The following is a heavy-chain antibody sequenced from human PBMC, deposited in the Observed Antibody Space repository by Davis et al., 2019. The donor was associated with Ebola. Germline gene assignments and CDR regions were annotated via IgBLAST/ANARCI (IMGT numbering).Heavy chain of an antibody. V-gene: IGHV3-11*06. D-gene: IGHD3-22*01. CDR2: ISSSSSYT. CDR1: GFTFSDYY. CDR3: ARSVITYYYGMDV. J-gene: IGHJ6*02. Sequence: GGSLRLSCAASGFTFSDYYMSWIRQAPGKGLEWDSYISSSSSYTNYADSVKGRFTISRDNAKNSLYLQMNSLRAEDTAVYYCARSVITYYYGMDVWGQGTTVTVSS.